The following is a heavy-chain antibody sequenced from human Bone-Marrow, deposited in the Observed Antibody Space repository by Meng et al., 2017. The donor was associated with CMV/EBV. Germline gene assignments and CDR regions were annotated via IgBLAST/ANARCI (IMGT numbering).Heavy chain of an antibody. CDR1: GFTFSSYS. D-gene: IGHD2-2*02. CDR3: ARESRCSSTSCYTGSLGRTNGYFDY. J-gene: IGHJ4*02. Sequence: GESLKISCAASGFTFSSYSMNWVRQAPGKGLEWVSYISSSSSTIYYADSVKGRFTISRDNAKNSLYLQMNSLRAEDTAVYYCARESRCSSTSCYTGSLGRTNGYFDYWGQGTLVTFSS. V-gene: IGHV3-48*04. CDR2: ISSSSSTI.